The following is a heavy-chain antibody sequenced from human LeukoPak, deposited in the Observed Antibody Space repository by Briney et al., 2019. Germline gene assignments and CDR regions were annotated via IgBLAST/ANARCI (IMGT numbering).Heavy chain of an antibody. J-gene: IGHJ6*03. CDR1: GFTFETYW. V-gene: IGHV3-7*01. D-gene: IGHD5-24*01. CDR3: TRGETMDV. Sequence: GGSLRLSCEVSGFTFETYWMSWVRQAPGKGLERVANIDEDGNEEHYVRSVKGRFTIPRDNAKNLVYLQMNSLRVDDTAVYYCTRGETMDVRGKGTTVTVSS. CDR2: IDEDGNEE.